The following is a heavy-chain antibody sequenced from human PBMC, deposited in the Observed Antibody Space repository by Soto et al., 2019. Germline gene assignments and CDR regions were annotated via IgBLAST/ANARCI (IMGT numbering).Heavy chain of an antibody. J-gene: IGHJ4*02. CDR2: IYYSGST. CDR3: ARERYCGGDCYLLDY. D-gene: IGHD2-21*02. V-gene: IGHV4-61*01. CDR1: GGSVSSGSYY. Sequence: SDTLSLTCTVSGGSVSSGSYYWSWIRQPPGKGLEWIGYIYYSGSTNYNPSLKSRVTISVDTSKNQFSLKLSSVTAADTAVYYCARERYCGGDCYLLDYWGQGTLVTVSS.